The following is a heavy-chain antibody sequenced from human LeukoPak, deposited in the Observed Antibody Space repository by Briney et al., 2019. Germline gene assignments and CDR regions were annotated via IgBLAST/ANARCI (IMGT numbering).Heavy chain of an antibody. D-gene: IGHD6-19*01. Sequence: PGGSLRLSCAASGFTFGSYAMYWVRQAPGKGLKGGSGISGSGGSTFYADSVKGRFTISRDNSETTVYLQMNSLRADDTAVYYCAKTTAGYSSGRYPGWPVDYWGQGTLVTVSS. CDR2: ISGSGGST. CDR1: GFTFGSYA. CDR3: AKTTAGYSSGRYPGWPVDY. V-gene: IGHV3-23*01. J-gene: IGHJ4*02.